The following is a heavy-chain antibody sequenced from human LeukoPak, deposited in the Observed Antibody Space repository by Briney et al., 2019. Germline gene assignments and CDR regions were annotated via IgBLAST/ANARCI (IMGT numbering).Heavy chain of an antibody. CDR2: IKQDGNEK. J-gene: IGHJ6*03. CDR3: ARDPGYCSSTSCRRYCYYMDV. D-gene: IGHD2-2*01. Sequence: GGSLRLSCAASGFTFSSYCMSWVRQAPGKGLEWVANIKQDGNEKYYVDSVKGRFTISRDNSKNTLYLQMNSLRAEDTAVYYCARDPGYCSSTSCRRYCYYMDVWGKGTTVTVSS. V-gene: IGHV3-7*01. CDR1: GFTFSSYC.